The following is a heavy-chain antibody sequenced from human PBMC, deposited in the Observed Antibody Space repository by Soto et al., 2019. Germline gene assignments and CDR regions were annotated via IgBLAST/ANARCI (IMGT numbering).Heavy chain of an antibody. CDR2: IYYSGST. V-gene: IGHV4-59*13. CDR1: GGSISSYY. J-gene: IGHJ4*02. Sequence: NPSETLSLTCTVSGGSISSYYCSWSRPPPGKGLEWIGYIYYSGSTNYNPSLKSRVTISVDTSKNQFSLKLSSVTAADTAVYYCARWGSSGWYTSILYYFDYWGQGTLVTVSS. D-gene: IGHD6-19*01. CDR3: ARWGSSGWYTSILYYFDY.